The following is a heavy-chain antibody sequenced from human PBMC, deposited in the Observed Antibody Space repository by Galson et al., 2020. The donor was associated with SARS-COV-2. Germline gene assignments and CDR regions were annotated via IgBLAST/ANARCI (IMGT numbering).Heavy chain of an antibody. D-gene: IGHD2-2*01. J-gene: IGHJ3*01. CDR1: GFSLNTYRVA. CDR2: IYWDDDK. Sequence: SGPTLVKPTQTLTQTCSVSGFSLNTYRVAVGWIRQSPGKALEWLAVIYWDDDKRYVATLENRLTVTRDTFKNEVMLRMTDMDPLDSATYYCAKFIPASDAFDVWGQGTLVTVST. V-gene: IGHV2-5*05. CDR3: AKFIPASDAFDV.